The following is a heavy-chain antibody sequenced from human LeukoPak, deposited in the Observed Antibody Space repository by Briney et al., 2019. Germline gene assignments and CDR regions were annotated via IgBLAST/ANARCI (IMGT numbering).Heavy chain of an antibody. CDR2: ISYNGDKK. CDR1: GFNVDTYG. CDR3: AKRGAEVGATVAPGDY. J-gene: IGHJ4*02. V-gene: IGHV3-30*18. Sequence: GGSLRLSCEVSGFNVDTYGMHWVRQAPGKGLEWVALISYNGDKKYYVESVKGRFTISRDNSKNTLYLQMNSLRAEDTAVYYCAKRGAEVGATVAPGDYWGQGTLVTVSS. D-gene: IGHD1-26*01.